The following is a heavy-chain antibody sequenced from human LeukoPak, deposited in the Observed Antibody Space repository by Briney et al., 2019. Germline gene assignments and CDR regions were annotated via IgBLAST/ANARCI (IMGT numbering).Heavy chain of an antibody. D-gene: IGHD3-22*01. V-gene: IGHV1-24*01. CDR3: ATATDYEESSGYSLEP. J-gene: IGHJ5*02. Sequence: ASVKVSCKVPGYALTDLAIHWVRQAPGQGLQWMGGYDPEDAEVVYAQTFQGRLTMTEDTSTDTAYMELAGLTSEDTAIYYCATATDYEESSGYSLEPWGQGTLVTVSS. CDR2: YDPEDAEV. CDR1: GYALTDLA.